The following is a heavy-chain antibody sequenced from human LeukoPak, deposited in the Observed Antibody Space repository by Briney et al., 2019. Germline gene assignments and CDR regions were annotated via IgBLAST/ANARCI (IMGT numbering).Heavy chain of an antibody. Sequence: GGSLRLSCAASGFTFSDYYMSWIRQAPGKGLEWVSYISSSGSTIYYADSVKGRFTISRDNSKNTLYLQMNSLRPEDTAVYYCAKDTTSAYGFDYWGQGTLVTVSS. D-gene: IGHD1-1*01. CDR3: AKDTTSAYGFDY. V-gene: IGHV3-11*04. CDR2: ISSSGSTI. J-gene: IGHJ4*02. CDR1: GFTFSDYY.